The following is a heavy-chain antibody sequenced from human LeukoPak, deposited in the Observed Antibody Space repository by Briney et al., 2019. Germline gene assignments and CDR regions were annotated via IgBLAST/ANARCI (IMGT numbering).Heavy chain of an antibody. V-gene: IGHV3-7*02. CDR2: IKYDGSEK. CDR3: ARWVNNGGKGCYFDY. J-gene: IGHJ4*02. D-gene: IGHD4-23*01. Sequence: GGSLRLSCAASGFTFSTYSMTWVRQAPGKGLEWVANIKYDGSEKYYADSVKGRFTISRDNAKNSLYLQMNSLRVEDTAVYYCARWVNNGGKGCYFDYWGQGTLVTVSS. CDR1: GFTFSTYS.